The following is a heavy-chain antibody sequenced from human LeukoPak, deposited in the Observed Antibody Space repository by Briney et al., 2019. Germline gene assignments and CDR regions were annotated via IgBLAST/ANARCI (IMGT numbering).Heavy chain of an antibody. J-gene: IGHJ4*02. CDR1: GGSISSSNW. CDR3: ASTADYCSGGSCYSGPEPYYFDY. V-gene: IGHV4-4*02. D-gene: IGHD2-15*01. Sequence: PSETLSLTCAVSGGSISSSNWWRWVRQPPGKGLEWIGEIYHSGSTNYNPSLKSRVTISVDKSKNQFSLKLSSVTAADTAVYYCASTADYCSGGSCYSGPEPYYFDYWGQGTLVTVSS. CDR2: IYHSGST.